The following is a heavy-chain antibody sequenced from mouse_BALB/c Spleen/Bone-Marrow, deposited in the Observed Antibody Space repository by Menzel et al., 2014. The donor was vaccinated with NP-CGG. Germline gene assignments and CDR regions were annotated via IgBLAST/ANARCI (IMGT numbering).Heavy chain of an antibody. CDR2: IDPFNGVT. Sequence: VQLQQSGPELMKPGASVKISCKASGYSFTSYYIHWVKQNHGKSLEWIGYIDPFNGVTIYNQKFKGKATLTADKSSGTAYMHLSSLTSEDSAVYYCARRVITTGPGFAYWGQGTLVTVSA. CDR3: ARRVITTGPGFAY. V-gene: IGHV1-31*01. CDR1: GYSFTSYY. D-gene: IGHD2-4*01. J-gene: IGHJ3*01.